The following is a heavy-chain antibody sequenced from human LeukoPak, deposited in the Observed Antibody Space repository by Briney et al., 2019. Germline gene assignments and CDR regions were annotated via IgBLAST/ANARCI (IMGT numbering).Heavy chain of an antibody. J-gene: IGHJ5*02. CDR2: IIPIFGTA. CDR3: ARVSTPLFASGYYTGRAYDWFDP. CDR1: GGTFSSYA. D-gene: IGHD3-3*01. V-gene: IGHV1-69*05. Sequence: SVKVSCKASGGTFSSYAISWVRQAPGQGLEWMGGIIPIFGTANYAQKFQGRVTITTDESTSTAYMELSSLRSEDTAVYYCARVSTPLFASGYYTGRAYDWFDPWGQGTLVTVSS.